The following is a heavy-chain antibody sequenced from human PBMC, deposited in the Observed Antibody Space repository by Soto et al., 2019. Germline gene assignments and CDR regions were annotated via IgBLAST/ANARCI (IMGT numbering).Heavy chain of an antibody. CDR3: ARLIGEGYSGTYALDY. V-gene: IGHV1-69*06. CDR2: IIPLFGTA. D-gene: IGHD1-26*01. CDR1: GGTFNNYA. J-gene: IGHJ4*02. Sequence: QVQLVQSGAEVKKPGSSVKVSCKASGGTFNNYAISWVRQAPGQGLEWMGGIIPLFGTANYAQKFEGRVTITAEKSTDPAYMELSSLKSENTAVYYCARLIGEGYSGTYALDYWGQGTLVTVSS.